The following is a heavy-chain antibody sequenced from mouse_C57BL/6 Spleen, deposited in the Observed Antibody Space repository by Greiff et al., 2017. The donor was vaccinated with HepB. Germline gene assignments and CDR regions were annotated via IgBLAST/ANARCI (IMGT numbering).Heavy chain of an antibody. CDR1: GYTFTSYW. CDR2: IDPNSGGT. J-gene: IGHJ3*01. V-gene: IGHV1-72*01. Sequence: VQLQQPGAELVKPGASVKLSCKASGYTFTSYWMHWVKQRPGRGLEWIGRIDPNSGGTKYNEKFKSKATLTVDKPASTAYMQLSSLTSEDSAVYYCAARYYYGSSYRFAYWGQGTLVTVSA. CDR3: AARYYYGSSYRFAY. D-gene: IGHD1-1*01.